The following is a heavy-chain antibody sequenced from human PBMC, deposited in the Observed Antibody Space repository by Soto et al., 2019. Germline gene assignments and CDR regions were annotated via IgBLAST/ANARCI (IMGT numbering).Heavy chain of an antibody. V-gene: IGHV3-23*01. CDR2: ISRAGTST. Sequence: PGGSLRLSCAASGFSFSSYGMHWVRQAPGKGLEWVSAISRAGTSTYYTDSVKGRFTISRDSSKNTLYLEMTSLRADDTAIYYCAKSSGSGWYFFDYWGQGTVVTVSS. CDR1: GFSFSSYG. D-gene: IGHD6-19*01. J-gene: IGHJ4*02. CDR3: AKSSGSGWYFFDY.